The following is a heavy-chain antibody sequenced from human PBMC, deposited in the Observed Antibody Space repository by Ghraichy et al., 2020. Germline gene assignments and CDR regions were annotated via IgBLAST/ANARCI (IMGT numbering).Heavy chain of an antibody. D-gene: IGHD6-13*01. CDR3: ARVGSRNWYGHNWFDP. CDR1: GFTFSSYW. Sequence: GGSLRLSCAASGFTFSSYWMSWVRQAPGKGLEWVANIKQDGSAKKYVDSVKGRFTISRDNAKKSLYLQMNSLRAEDTAVYYCARVGSRNWYGHNWFDPWGQGTLVTVSS. V-gene: IGHV3-7*03. J-gene: IGHJ5*02. CDR2: IKQDGSAK.